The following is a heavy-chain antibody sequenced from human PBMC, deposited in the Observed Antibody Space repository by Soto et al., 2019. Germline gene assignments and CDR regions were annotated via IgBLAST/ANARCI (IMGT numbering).Heavy chain of an antibody. V-gene: IGHV3-9*01. J-gene: IGHJ4*02. D-gene: IGHD4-17*01. Sequence: EVQLVESGGGLVQPGRSLRLSCAASGFTFDDYVMHWVRQAPGKGLEWVSGISWNSGSIGYADSVKGRFTISRDNAKNSLYLQMNSLRAEDTALYYCAKGQSPHLLRCFDYWGQGTLVTVSS. CDR2: ISWNSGSI. CDR1: GFTFDDYV. CDR3: AKGQSPHLLRCFDY.